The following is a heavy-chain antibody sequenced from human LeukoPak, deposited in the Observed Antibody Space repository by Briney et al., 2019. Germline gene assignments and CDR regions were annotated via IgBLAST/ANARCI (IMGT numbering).Heavy chain of an antibody. CDR2: ISSSSSYI. D-gene: IGHD3-16*01. J-gene: IGHJ4*02. CDR1: GFTFSSYS. CDR3: ARDRGSYLDY. Sequence: GGSLRLSCAASGFTFSSYSMNWVRQAPGKGLEWVSSISSSSSYIYYADSVKGRFAISRDNSKNTLYLQMNSLRAEDTAVYYCARDRGSYLDYWGQGTLVTVSS. V-gene: IGHV3-21*04.